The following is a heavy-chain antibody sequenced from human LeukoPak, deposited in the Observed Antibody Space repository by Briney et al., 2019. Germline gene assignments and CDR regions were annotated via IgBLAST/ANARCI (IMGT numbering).Heavy chain of an antibody. V-gene: IGHV4-59*01. Sequence: PSETLSLTCAVYGGSFSGYNWSWIRQPPRKGLEWIGYIYSSGSTNYNPSLKSRVTISLDTSKNQLSLNLNSVTAADTAVYYCARAHTSSWYMDYWGQGTLVTVS. CDR1: GGSFSGYN. CDR3: ARAHTSSWYMDY. CDR2: IYSSGST. J-gene: IGHJ4*02. D-gene: IGHD6-13*01.